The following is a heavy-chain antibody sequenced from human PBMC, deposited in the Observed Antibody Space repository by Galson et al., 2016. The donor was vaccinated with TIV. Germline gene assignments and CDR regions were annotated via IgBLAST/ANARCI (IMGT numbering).Heavy chain of an antibody. Sequence: SLRLSCAASGFTFDFYAMSWVRQAPGQGLEWVSGISGSGGITYFADSVKGRFTISRDNSRNTLFLQMHSLRVEDTAVYYCATRNNYGGDAFEDWGQGTLVTVSS. CDR3: ATRNNYGGDAFED. D-gene: IGHD2-21*01. CDR2: ISGSGGIT. J-gene: IGHJ3*01. CDR1: GFTFDFYA. V-gene: IGHV3-23*01.